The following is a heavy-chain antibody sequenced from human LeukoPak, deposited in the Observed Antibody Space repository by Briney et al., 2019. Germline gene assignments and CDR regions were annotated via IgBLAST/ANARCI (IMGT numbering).Heavy chain of an antibody. CDR3: ARARTTVTTPGYYYYYYMDV. Sequence: ASVKVSCKASGGTFSSYAISWMRQAPGQGLEWMGGIIPIFGTANYAQKFQGRVTITTDESTSTAYMELSSLRSEDTAVYYCARARTTVTTPGYYYYYYMDVWGKGTTVTVSS. J-gene: IGHJ6*03. D-gene: IGHD4-17*01. CDR2: IIPIFGTA. V-gene: IGHV1-69*05. CDR1: GGTFSSYA.